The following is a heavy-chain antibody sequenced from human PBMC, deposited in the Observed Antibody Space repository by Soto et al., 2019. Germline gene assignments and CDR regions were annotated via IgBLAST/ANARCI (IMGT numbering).Heavy chain of an antibody. CDR1: GFTFSSYA. Sequence: GGSLRLSCAASGFTFSSYAMSWVRQAPGKGLEWVSAISGSGGSTYYADSVKGRFTISRDNSKNTLYLQMNSLRAEDTAVYYCAKDSYQDYYDSTEPFDYWGQGTLVTVSS. D-gene: IGHD3-22*01. CDR2: ISGSGGST. J-gene: IGHJ4*02. CDR3: AKDSYQDYYDSTEPFDY. V-gene: IGHV3-23*01.